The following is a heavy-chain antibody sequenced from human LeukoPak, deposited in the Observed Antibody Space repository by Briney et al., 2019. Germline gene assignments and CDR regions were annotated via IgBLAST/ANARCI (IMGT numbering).Heavy chain of an antibody. J-gene: IGHJ4*02. Sequence: PSETLSLTCTVSGGSISSSSYYWTWIRQPPGKGLEWIGEFHHSGKINYKPSLRSRVTISLDTSKNQFSLNLSSVTAADTAVYYCARGLSSGWVDFWGQGTLVTVSS. CDR3: ARGLSSGWVDF. D-gene: IGHD6-19*01. V-gene: IGHV4-39*07. CDR1: GGSISSSSYY. CDR2: FHHSGKI.